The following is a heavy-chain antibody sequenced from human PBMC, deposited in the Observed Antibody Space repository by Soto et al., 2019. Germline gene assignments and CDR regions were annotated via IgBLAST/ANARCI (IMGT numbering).Heavy chain of an antibody. D-gene: IGHD6-19*01. V-gene: IGHV1-18*01. CDR2: ISAYNGNT. J-gene: IGHJ6*02. Sequence: QVQLVQSGAEVKKPGASVKVSCKASGYTFTSYGISWVRQAPGQGLEWMGWISAYNGNTNYAQKRQGRVTMTKDTSTRTAYMELRSLRSDDTAVYYCARGTVAGTKTTLRYYGMDVWGQGTTVTVSS. CDR1: GYTFTSYG. CDR3: ARGTVAGTKTTLRYYGMDV.